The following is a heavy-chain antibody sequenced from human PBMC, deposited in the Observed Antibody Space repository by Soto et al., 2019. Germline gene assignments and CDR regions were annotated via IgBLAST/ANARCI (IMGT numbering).Heavy chain of an antibody. D-gene: IGHD3-22*01. CDR2: IYYSGSN. CDR1: GGSISSGGYY. Sequence: PSETLSLTCTVSGGSISSGGYYWSWIRQDPGKCLEWIGYIYYSGSNYYNPSLKCRVTISVDTSKNQFSLKLSSVTAADTAVYYCARGEVYYYDSSGYYRANDAFDIWGQGTMVTV. J-gene: IGHJ3*02. CDR3: ARGEVYYYDSSGYYRANDAFDI. V-gene: IGHV4-31*03.